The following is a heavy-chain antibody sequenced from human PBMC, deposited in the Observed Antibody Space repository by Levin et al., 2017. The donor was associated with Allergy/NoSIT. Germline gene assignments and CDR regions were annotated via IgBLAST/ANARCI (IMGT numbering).Heavy chain of an antibody. J-gene: IGHJ4*02. CDR1: GYTFTSYG. CDR3: ARDPPSYDSSGYYYCYFDY. D-gene: IGHD3-22*01. CDR2: ISAYNGNT. V-gene: IGHV1-18*01. Sequence: GESLKISCKASGYTFTSYGISWVRQAPGQGLEWMGWISAYNGNTNYAQKLQGRVTMTTDTSTSTAYMELRSLRSDDTAVYYCARDPPSYDSSGYYYCYFDYWGQGTLVTVSS.